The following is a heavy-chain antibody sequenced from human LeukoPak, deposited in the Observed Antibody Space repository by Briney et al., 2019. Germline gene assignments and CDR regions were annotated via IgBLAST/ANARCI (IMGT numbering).Heavy chain of an antibody. CDR2: IYYSGST. J-gene: IGHJ4*02. CDR1: GGSISSSSYY. V-gene: IGHV4-39*07. D-gene: IGHD5-18*01. CDR3: ARDVGYSYGTDY. Sequence: SETLSLTCTVSGGSISSSSYYWGWIRQPPGKGLEWIGSIYYSGSTYYNPSLKSRVTISVDTSKNQFSLKLSSVTAADTAVYYCARDVGYSYGTDYWGQGTLVTVSS.